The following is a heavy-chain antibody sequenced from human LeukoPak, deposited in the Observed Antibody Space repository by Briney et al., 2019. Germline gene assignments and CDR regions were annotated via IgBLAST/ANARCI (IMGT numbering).Heavy chain of an antibody. V-gene: IGHV3-48*01. CDR1: GFTFSSYS. Sequence: PGGSLRLSCAASGFTFSSYSMNWVRQAPGKGLEWVSYISSSSDAIYYTDSVKGRFTISRDNAKNSLYLQMNSLRAEDTAVYYCARDPPRRYDYWGQGTLVTVSS. CDR3: ARDPPRRYDY. CDR2: ISSSSDAI. J-gene: IGHJ4*02. D-gene: IGHD1-14*01.